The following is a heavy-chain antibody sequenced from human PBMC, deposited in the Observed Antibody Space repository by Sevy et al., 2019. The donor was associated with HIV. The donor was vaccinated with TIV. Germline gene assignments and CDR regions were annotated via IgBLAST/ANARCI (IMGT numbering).Heavy chain of an antibody. J-gene: IGHJ3*02. V-gene: IGHV3-9*01. CDR2: ISWNRGSI. CDR1: GFTFDDYT. Sequence: GGSLRLSCAASGFTFDDYTLHWVRQAPGKGLEWDSGISWNRGSIGYADSVEGRFTISTDNAKNFLYLQMNSLRAEDTALYCCTREGFEEAFDIWGQGTMVTVSS. D-gene: IGHD3-10*01. CDR3: TREGFEEAFDI.